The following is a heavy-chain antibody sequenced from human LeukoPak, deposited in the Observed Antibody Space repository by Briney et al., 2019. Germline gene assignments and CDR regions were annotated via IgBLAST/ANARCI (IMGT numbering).Heavy chain of an antibody. V-gene: IGHV3-15*01. CDR2: IKGKTDGGTT. J-gene: IGHJ4*02. D-gene: IGHD3-16*02. Sequence: GGSLRLSCAASGFTSSNAWMTWVRQAPGKGLEWVARIKGKTDGGTTEYAAPVKDRFTISRDDSKNTLYLQMNSLKPEDTAVYYCTTDYYDYVWGSYRPDNWGQGTLVTVSS. CDR3: TTDYYDYVWGSYRPDN. CDR1: GFTSSNAW.